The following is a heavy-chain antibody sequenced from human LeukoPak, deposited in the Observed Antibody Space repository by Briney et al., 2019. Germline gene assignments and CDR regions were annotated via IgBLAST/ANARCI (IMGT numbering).Heavy chain of an antibody. J-gene: IGHJ4*02. D-gene: IGHD5-12*01. CDR2: IYYSGST. CDR1: GGSISSYY. V-gene: IGHV4-59*12. CDR3: ASLMRGYSGYDWAYYFDY. Sequence: SETLSLTCTVSGGSISSYYWSWIRQPPGKGLEWIGYIYYSGSTYYNPSLKSRVTISVDTSKNQFSLKLSSVTAADTAVYYCASLMRGYSGYDWAYYFDYWGQGTLVTVSS.